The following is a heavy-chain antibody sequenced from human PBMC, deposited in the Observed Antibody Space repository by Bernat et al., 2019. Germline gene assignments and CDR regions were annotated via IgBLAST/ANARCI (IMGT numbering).Heavy chain of an antibody. V-gene: IGHV4-34*01. CDR1: GGSFSGYY. J-gene: IGHJ4*02. CDR3: AGGVPPPYSSSLFAY. Sequence: QVQLQQWGAGLLKPSETLSLTCAVYGGSFSGYYWSWIRQPPGKGPEWIGEINHSGSTNYNPSLKSRVTISVDTSKNQFSLKLSSVSAADTAVYYGAGGVPPPYSSSLFAYWGQGTLVTVSS. D-gene: IGHD6-6*01. CDR2: INHSGST.